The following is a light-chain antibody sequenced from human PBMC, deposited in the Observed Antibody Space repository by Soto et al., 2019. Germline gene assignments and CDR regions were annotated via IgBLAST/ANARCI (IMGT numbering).Light chain of an antibody. Sequence: QSALTQPASVSGSPGQSITISCTGTSSDVGGYNYVSWYQHHPGKAPKLMIYEVTNRPSGVSNRFSGSKSGNTASLTISGLQAEDEAYYYCCSYAGRTTLVFGTGTKLTVL. V-gene: IGLV2-14*01. CDR2: EVT. CDR3: CSYAGRTTLV. CDR1: SSDVGGYNY. J-gene: IGLJ1*01.